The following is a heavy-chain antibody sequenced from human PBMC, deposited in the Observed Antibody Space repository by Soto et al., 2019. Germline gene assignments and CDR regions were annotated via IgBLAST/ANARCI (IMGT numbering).Heavy chain of an antibody. Sequence: HPGGSLRLSCAASGFTFSSYWMHWVRQAPGKGLVWVSRINSDGSSTSYADSVKGRFTISRDNAKNTLYLQMNSLRAEDTAVYYCAKESDDFWSGYFLWGQGTLVTVSS. D-gene: IGHD3-3*01. CDR3: AKESDDFWSGYFL. CDR1: GFTFSSYW. V-gene: IGHV3-74*01. J-gene: IGHJ4*02. CDR2: INSDGSST.